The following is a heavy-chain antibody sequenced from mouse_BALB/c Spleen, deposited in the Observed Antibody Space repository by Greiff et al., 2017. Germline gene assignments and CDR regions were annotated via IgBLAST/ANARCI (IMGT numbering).Heavy chain of an antibody. D-gene: IGHD2-1*01. V-gene: IGHV5-4*02. CDR3: ARKKNGNYAMDY. CDR1: GFTFSDYY. Sequence: EVQLQESGGGLVKPGGSLKLSCAASGFTFSDYYMYWVRQTPEKRLEWVATISDGGSYTYYPDSVKGRFTISRDNAKNNLYLQMSSLKSEDTAMYYCARKKNGNYAMDYWGQGTSVTVSS. CDR2: ISDGGSYT. J-gene: IGHJ4*01.